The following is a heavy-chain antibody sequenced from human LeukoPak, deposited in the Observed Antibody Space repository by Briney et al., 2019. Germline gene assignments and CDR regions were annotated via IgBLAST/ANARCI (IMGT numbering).Heavy chain of an antibody. CDR3: ARDPHCSTTNCPFDF. Sequence: SETLSLTCAVSGASISSSDWWSWVRQPPGRGLEWIGYIWRSDHTDYNPSLKSRVTMSLDKSKNQFSLKLSSVTAADTAVYYCARDPHCSTTNCPFDFWGQGTLVIVSS. J-gene: IGHJ4*02. D-gene: IGHD2-2*01. CDR2: IWRSDHT. V-gene: IGHV4-4*02. CDR1: GASISSSDW.